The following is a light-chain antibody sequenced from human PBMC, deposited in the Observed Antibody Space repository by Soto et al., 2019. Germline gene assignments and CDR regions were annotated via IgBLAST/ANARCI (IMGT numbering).Light chain of an antibody. J-gene: IGKJ2*01. Sequence: EIVMTQSPATLSVSPGERATLSCRASQSVNSNLAWYKQKPGQAPRLLIYGASTRATGIPARFSGSGSGTEFTRTISSLQSEDFAVYYCQQYDNWTPYTFGQGTQLEIK. CDR2: GAS. CDR3: QQYDNWTPYT. V-gene: IGKV3-15*01. CDR1: QSVNSN.